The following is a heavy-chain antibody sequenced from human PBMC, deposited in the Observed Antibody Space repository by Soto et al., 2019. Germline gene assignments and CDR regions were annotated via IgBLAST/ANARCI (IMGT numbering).Heavy chain of an antibody. CDR2: ISYDGSNK. CDR3: ARVRDQLLFYYYYGMDV. D-gene: IGHD2-2*01. Sequence: QVQLVESGGGVVQPGRSLRLSCAASGFTFSSYAMHWVGQAPGKGLEWVAVISYDGSNKYYADSVKGRFTISRDNSKNTLYLQMNSLRAEDTAVYYCARVRDQLLFYYYYGMDVWGQGTTVTVSS. J-gene: IGHJ6*02. V-gene: IGHV3-30-3*01. CDR1: GFTFSSYA.